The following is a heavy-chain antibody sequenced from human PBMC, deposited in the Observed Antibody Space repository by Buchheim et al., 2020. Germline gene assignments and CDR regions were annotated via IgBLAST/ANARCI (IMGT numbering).Heavy chain of an antibody. D-gene: IGHD1-1*01. V-gene: IGHV4-59*01. CDR1: GGSISSYY. CDR3: ARQHRYYGKWYFDL. J-gene: IGHJ2*01. Sequence: QVQLQESGPGLVKLSETLSLTCAVSGGSISSYYWSWIRQPPGKGLEWIGDIYDTGGTLYNPSLRSRVTMSLDTSKNHFSLKLSSVTAADTAVYFCARQHRYYGKWYFDLWGRGTL. CDR2: IYDTGGT.